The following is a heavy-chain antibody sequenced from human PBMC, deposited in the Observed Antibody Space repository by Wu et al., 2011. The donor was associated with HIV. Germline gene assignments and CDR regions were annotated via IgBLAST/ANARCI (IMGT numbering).Heavy chain of an antibody. CDR3: VSDSPQSKWNYHHYYDSGSPNNRD. V-gene: IGHV1-69*14. CDR2: IIPVYDTK. Sequence: VQLVQSGAEVKKPGSSVKVSCKTSGGTFNNYAINWVRQAPGQGFEWMGRIIPVYDTKNVAENFQDRVAISADKSTSTAYMELSSLTSEDTAVYYCVSDSPQSKWNYHHYYDSGSPNNRDWGQGTLGHRLL. J-gene: IGHJ1*01. CDR1: GGTFNNYA. D-gene: IGHD3-10*01.